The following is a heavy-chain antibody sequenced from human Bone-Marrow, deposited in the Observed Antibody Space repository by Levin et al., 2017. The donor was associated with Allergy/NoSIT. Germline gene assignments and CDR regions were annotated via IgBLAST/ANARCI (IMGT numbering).Heavy chain of an antibody. D-gene: IGHD2/OR15-2a*01. V-gene: IGHV3-49*03. Sequence: GGSLRLSCIASGFTLGDHGLSWFRQAPGKGLEWIGFIRGKGYGGTAEYAASVEGRMTISRDDSKSIAYLQMNSLKTEDTAVYYCTRGPDIYFYNGMDVWGQGTPVTVSS. J-gene: IGHJ6*02. CDR2: IRGKGYGGTA. CDR3: TRGPDIYFYNGMDV. CDR1: GFTLGDHG.